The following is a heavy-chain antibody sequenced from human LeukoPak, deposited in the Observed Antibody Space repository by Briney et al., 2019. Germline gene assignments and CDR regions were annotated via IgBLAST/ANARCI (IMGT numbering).Heavy chain of an antibody. V-gene: IGHV3-15*01. Sequence: GGSLRLSCAASGFTFSDAWMIWVRQAPGKGLEWVGRIKSKSDGGTTDYGAPVKGRFTISRDDSKNTLYLQMNSLKTEDTAVYYCTTDCSGGSTSCLYAHYYYYYYYMDVWGKGTTVTVSS. CDR3: TTDCSGGSTSCLYAHYYYYYYYMDV. CDR1: GFTFSDAW. CDR2: IKSKSDGGTT. D-gene: IGHD2-2*01. J-gene: IGHJ6*03.